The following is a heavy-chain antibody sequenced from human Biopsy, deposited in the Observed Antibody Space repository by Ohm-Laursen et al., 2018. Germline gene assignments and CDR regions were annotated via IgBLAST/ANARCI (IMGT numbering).Heavy chain of an antibody. V-gene: IGHV4-31*01. CDR2: IFNSANT. J-gene: IGHJ5*02. D-gene: IGHD3-22*01. CDR3: ARGDYFDSNGYFWFDP. Sequence: SQTLSLTCTVSGGSISSGGSFWSWIPQRPGKSLEWLGYIFNSANTYYNPSLKNLITISGDTSKNQFSLKLNSVTAADTAVYYFARGDYFDSNGYFWFDPWGQGTLVTVSS. CDR1: GGSISSGGSF.